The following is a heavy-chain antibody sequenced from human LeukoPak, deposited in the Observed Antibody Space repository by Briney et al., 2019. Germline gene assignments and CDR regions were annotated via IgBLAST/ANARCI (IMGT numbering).Heavy chain of an antibody. V-gene: IGHV1-69*02. CDR3: ASLVGARDYYYYGMDV. Sequence: SVTVSCKASGGTFSSYTISWVRQAPGQGLEWMGRIIPILGIANYAQKFQGRVTITADKSTSTAYMELSSLRSEDTAVYYCASLVGARDYYYYGMDVWGQGTTVTVSS. CDR2: IIPILGIA. J-gene: IGHJ6*02. CDR1: GGTFSSYT. D-gene: IGHD1-26*01.